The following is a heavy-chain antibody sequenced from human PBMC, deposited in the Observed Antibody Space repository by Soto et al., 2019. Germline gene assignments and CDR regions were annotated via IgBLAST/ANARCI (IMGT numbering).Heavy chain of an antibody. CDR3: ARDRDSSDTGGMDV. CDR2: IYHGGSS. D-gene: IGHD3-22*01. V-gene: IGHV4-4*02. Sequence: QVQLQESGPGLVKPSWTLSLTCAVSGGSISSSKWWSWVRQPPGKGLEWIGQIYHGGSSDYNPSLKSRVTISVDKSKNHVSLKLSSVTAADTAVYYCARDRDSSDTGGMDVWGQGNTVTVSS. CDR1: GGSISSSKW. J-gene: IGHJ6*02.